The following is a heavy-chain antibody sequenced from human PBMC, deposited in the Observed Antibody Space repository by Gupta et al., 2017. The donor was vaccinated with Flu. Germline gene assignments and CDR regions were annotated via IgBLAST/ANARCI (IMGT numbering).Heavy chain of an antibody. Sequence: QVKLVESGGAVVQPGGSLRLSCSTSGFTFTSYGMNWVRQAPGKGLEWVAVIWYDENYKYYADSVKGRFTISRDNAKDTVYLQMNSLRAEDTGLYYCAKSVYCAGGGCYSPAGHWGQGTQVTVSS. J-gene: IGHJ4*02. CDR1: GFTFTSYG. CDR3: AKSVYCAGGGCYSPAGH. D-gene: IGHD2-8*02. V-gene: IGHV3-33*06. CDR2: IWYDENYK.